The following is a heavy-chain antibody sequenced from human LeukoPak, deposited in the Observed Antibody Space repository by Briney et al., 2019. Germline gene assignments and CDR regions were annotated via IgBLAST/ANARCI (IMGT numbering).Heavy chain of an antibody. CDR3: GRDVSDTVVVITHNFDF. V-gene: IGHV3-30*02. CDR2: IRHDGTNK. J-gene: IGHJ4*02. Sequence: PGGSLRLSCAASGFTFNSYGMHWVRRAPGKGLEWVGFIRHDGTNKYYADSVKGRFTISRDNSKNTLFLQMSSLRVEDTAVYYCGRDVSDTVVVITHNFDFWGQGTLVTVSS. D-gene: IGHD3-22*01. CDR1: GFTFNSYG.